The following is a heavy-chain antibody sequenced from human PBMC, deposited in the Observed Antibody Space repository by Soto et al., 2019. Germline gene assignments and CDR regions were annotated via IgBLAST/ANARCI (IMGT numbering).Heavy chain of an antibody. CDR3: RRESEETWAYGAS. CDR1: GGSISSYR. J-gene: IGHJ4*02. D-gene: IGHD4-17*01. V-gene: IGHV4-4*07. Sequence: QVQLQESGPGLVRPSETLTLTCTVSGGSISSYRWCWSRQPARKGLVWIGRLNTYRNTHYNPSLISRDTFSVDPSRSLFSLTLTSVTAEYWAGYNCRRESEETWAYGASGGQATPVTGSS. CDR2: LNTYRNT.